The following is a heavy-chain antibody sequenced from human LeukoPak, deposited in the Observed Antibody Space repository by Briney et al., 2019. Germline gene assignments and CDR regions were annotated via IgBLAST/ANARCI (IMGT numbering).Heavy chain of an antibody. CDR1: GGSISSYY. Sequence: PSETLSLTCTVSGGSISSYYWSWIRQPPGKGLEWIGYIYYSGSTNYNPSLKSRVTISVDTSKNQFSLKLSSVTAADTAVYYCAIKRGYYGSGSYSNWFDPWGQGTLVTVSS. V-gene: IGHV4-59*08. CDR3: AIKRGYYGSGSYSNWFDP. CDR2: IYYSGST. D-gene: IGHD3-10*01. J-gene: IGHJ5*02.